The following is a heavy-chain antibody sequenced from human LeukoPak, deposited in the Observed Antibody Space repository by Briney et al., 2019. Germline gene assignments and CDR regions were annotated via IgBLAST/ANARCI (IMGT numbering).Heavy chain of an antibody. V-gene: IGHV1-18*01. CDR2: ISAYNGNT. J-gene: IGHJ4*02. D-gene: IGHD4-17*01. CDR1: GYTFTSYG. CDR3: ARGTDYGDYIDYFDY. Sequence: GASVKVSCKASGYTFTSYGISWVRQAPGQGLEWMGWISAYNGNTNYAQKLQGRVTMTTDTSTSTAYMELRSLRSDDTAVYYCARGTDYGDYIDYFDYWGQGTLVTVSS.